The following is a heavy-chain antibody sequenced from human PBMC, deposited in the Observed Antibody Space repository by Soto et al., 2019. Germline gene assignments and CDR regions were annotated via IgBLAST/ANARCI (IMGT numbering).Heavy chain of an antibody. CDR2: IYYSGST. V-gene: IGHV4-59*01. J-gene: IGHJ5*02. Sequence: PSETLSFTCTVSGGSISSYYWSWIRQPPGKGLEWIGYIYYSGSTNYNPSLKSRVTISVDTSKNQFSLKLSSVTAAGTAVYYCAREAQGYYDSSAPWFDPWGQGTLVTVSS. D-gene: IGHD3-22*01. CDR1: GGSISSYY. CDR3: AREAQGYYDSSAPWFDP.